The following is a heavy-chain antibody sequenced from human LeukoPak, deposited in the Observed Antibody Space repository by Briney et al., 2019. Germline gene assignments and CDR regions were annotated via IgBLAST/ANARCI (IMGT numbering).Heavy chain of an antibody. CDR3: AKDPLADY. Sequence: GTSLRLSCAASGFTFSNYAMLWVRQAPGKGLEWVSAISGSGGSTYYADSVRGRFTISRDNSKNTLYLQMNSLRAEDTAVYYCAKDPLADYWGQGTLVTVSS. CDR1: GFTFSNYA. CDR2: ISGSGGST. V-gene: IGHV3-23*01. J-gene: IGHJ4*02.